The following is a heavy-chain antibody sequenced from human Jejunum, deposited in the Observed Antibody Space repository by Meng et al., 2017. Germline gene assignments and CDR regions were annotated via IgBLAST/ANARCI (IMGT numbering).Heavy chain of an antibody. J-gene: IGHJ4*02. D-gene: IGHD2-2*01. CDR3: ARGELLWDY. Sequence: QVQLQESGPGLVTPSQLLSPTCTVSGASISSGEYFWSWIRQPPGKGLEWIGYMDYRGSTFYNPSLKSRVTISVDTSKNQFSLKLSSVTAADTAVYFCARGELLWDYWGQGTLVTVSS. CDR2: MDYRGST. CDR1: GASISSGEYF. V-gene: IGHV4-30-4*01.